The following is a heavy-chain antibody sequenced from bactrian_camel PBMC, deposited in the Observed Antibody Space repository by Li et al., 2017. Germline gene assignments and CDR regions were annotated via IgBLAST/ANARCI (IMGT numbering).Heavy chain of an antibody. CDR3: AGRSPELVAPLFDQYSYGY. CDR1: EYIFSGSS. J-gene: IGHJ4*01. V-gene: IGHV3S53*01. CDR2: INAGGRT. D-gene: IGHD6*01. Sequence: HVQLVESGGDSVQAGGSLRLSCAASEYIFSGSSMAWFRQAPGKEREGVATINAGGRTNYADSVTGRFIISKDNAKNTVYLQMNSLKPEDSGMYYCAGRSPELVAPLFDQYSYGYWGQGTQVTVS.